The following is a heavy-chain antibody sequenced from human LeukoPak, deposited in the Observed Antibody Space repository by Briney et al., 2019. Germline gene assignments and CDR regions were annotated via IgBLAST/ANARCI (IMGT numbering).Heavy chain of an antibody. J-gene: IGHJ4*02. CDR3: ARIHRYCSGGACYVLDN. CDR1: GGSISSSSYY. V-gene: IGHV4-39*07. CDR2: IYYSGST. D-gene: IGHD2-15*01. Sequence: PSETLSLTCTASGGSISSSSYYWGWIRQPPGKGLEWIGSIYYSGSTNYNPSFKSRITISVDTSRNQFSLQLSSVTAADTAVYYCARIHRYCSGGACYVLDNWGQGTLVAVSS.